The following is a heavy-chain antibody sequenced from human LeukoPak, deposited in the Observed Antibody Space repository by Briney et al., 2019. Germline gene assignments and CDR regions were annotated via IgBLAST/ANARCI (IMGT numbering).Heavy chain of an antibody. V-gene: IGHV1-2*02. CDR2: INPNSGGT. CDR3: ARSIAAAGHFDY. CDR1: GYTFTGYY. Sequence: ASVKVSCKASGYTFTGYYMHWVRQAPGQGLEWMGWINPNSGGTNYAQKFQGRVTMTGDTSISTAYMELSRLRSDDTAVYYCARSIAAAGHFDYWGQGTLVTVSS. D-gene: IGHD6-13*01. J-gene: IGHJ4*02.